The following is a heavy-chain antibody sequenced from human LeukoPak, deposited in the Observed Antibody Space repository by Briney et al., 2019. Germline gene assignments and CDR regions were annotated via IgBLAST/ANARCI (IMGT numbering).Heavy chain of an antibody. CDR3: ANRISGSSS. Sequence: PGGSLRLSCAGSGFIFGSYAISWIRQAPGKGLEWVSAISSSGGTTDYADSVKGRFTISRDNSKKTVFLQMNGLRVEDTGVYYCANRISGSSSWGQGTLVTVSS. CDR2: ISSSGGTT. J-gene: IGHJ5*02. V-gene: IGHV3-23*01. D-gene: IGHD1-26*01. CDR1: GFIFGSYA.